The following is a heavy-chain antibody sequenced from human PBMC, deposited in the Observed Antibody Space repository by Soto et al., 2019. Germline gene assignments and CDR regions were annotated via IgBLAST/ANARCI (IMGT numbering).Heavy chain of an antibody. CDR3: ARGGCSNTSCYPDPHLY. V-gene: IGHV4-59*01. CDR2: IYYSGST. Sequence: KPSETLSLTCTVSGGSISGYYWSWIRQPPGKGLEWIGYIYYSGSTNYNPSLKSRVTISVDTSKNQFSLKLSSVTAADTAVYYCARGGCSNTSCYPDPHLYWGQGTLVTVSS. CDR1: GGSISGYY. J-gene: IGHJ4*02. D-gene: IGHD2-2*01.